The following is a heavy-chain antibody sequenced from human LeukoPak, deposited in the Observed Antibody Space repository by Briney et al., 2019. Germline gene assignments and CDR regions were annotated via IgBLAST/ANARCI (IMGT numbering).Heavy chain of an antibody. D-gene: IGHD6-13*01. CDR1: GYTFTSYG. Sequence: GASVNVSCKASGYTFTSYGISWVRQAPGQGLEGMGWISAYNGNTNYAQKLQGRVTMTTDTSTSTAYMELRSLRSDDTAVYYCARGVEQQLVRGEKRKRYYYYYYMDVWGKGTTVTVSS. CDR3: ARGVEQQLVRGEKRKRYYYYYYMDV. CDR2: ISAYNGNT. J-gene: IGHJ6*03. V-gene: IGHV1-18*01.